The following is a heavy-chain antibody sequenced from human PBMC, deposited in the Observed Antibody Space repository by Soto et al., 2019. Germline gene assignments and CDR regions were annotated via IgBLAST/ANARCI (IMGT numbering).Heavy chain of an antibody. V-gene: IGHV4-39*01. CDR3: ASQGYDSSGYYYFDS. J-gene: IGHJ4*02. D-gene: IGHD3-22*01. CDR2: IYYSGST. CDR1: GGSISSSSYY. Sequence: QLQLQESGPGLVKPSETLSLTCTVSGGSISSSSYYWGWIRQPPGKGLEWIGSIYYSGSTYYNPSLKSRVTISVDTSKNQFSLKLSSVTDADTAVYYCASQGYDSSGYYYFDSWGQGTLVTVSS.